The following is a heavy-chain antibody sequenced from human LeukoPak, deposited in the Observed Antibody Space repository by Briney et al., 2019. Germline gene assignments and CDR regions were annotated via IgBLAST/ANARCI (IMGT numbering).Heavy chain of an antibody. V-gene: IGHV6-1*01. D-gene: IGHD3-9*01. CDR3: ARAHYDILTGYYWKYYGMDV. CDR1: GDSVSSNSAA. Sequence: SQSLSLTRVISGDSVSSNSAAWTWIRQSPSRGLEWLGRTYYRSKWYNDYAVSVKSRITINPDTSKNQFSLQLNSVTPEDTAVYYCARAHYDILTGYYWKYYGMDVWGQGTTVTVSS. CDR2: TYYRSKWYN. J-gene: IGHJ6*02.